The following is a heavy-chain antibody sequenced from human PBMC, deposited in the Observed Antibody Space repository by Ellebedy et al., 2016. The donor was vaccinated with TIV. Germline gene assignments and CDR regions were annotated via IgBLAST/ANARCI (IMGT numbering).Heavy chain of an antibody. CDR1: GYIFSTFG. Sequence: ASVKVSCKASGYIFSTFGITWVRQAPGQGLEWMGWISPYNDNTISAQKLQGRVTMTTNTSTTTAYLELRSLESDDTAVNYCTRGRNGSLTDWGQGTLVTVSS. V-gene: IGHV1-18*04. CDR3: TRGRNGSLTD. CDR2: ISPYNDNT. J-gene: IGHJ4*02. D-gene: IGHD1-26*01.